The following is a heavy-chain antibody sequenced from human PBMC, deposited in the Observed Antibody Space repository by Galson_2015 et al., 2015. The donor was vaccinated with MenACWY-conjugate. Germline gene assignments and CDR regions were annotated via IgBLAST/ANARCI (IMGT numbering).Heavy chain of an antibody. CDR3: AREPRHVDY. J-gene: IGHJ4*02. V-gene: IGHV3-21*01. Sequence: SLRLSCAVSGFSFTSFGMTWVRQAPGKGLEWVSSISSHSSYIYYSDSVKGRFTISRDNAKSSLYLQMNSLRAEDTAVYYCAREPRHVDYWGQGTLVTVSS. CDR1: GFSFTSFG. CDR2: ISSHSSYI.